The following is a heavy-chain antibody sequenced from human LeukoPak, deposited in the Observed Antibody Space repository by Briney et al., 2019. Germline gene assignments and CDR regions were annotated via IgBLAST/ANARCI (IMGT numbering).Heavy chain of an antibody. J-gene: IGHJ4*02. CDR2: ISGSGGST. CDR1: GFTFSSYA. CDR3: AKITHYDILTGDFDY. D-gene: IGHD3-9*01. Sequence: SGGSLRLSCAASGFTFSSYAMSWVRQAPGKGLEWVSAISGSGGSTYYADSVKGRFTISRDNSKNTLYLQMNSLRAEDTAVYYCAKITHYDILTGDFDYWGQGTLVTVSS. V-gene: IGHV3-23*01.